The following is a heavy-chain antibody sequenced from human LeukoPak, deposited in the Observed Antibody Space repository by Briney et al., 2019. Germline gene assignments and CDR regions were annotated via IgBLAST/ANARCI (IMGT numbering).Heavy chain of an antibody. J-gene: IGHJ4*02. CDR3: AKLTGRSVVTAFTNY. CDR1: GFTFSSYG. D-gene: IGHD2-21*02. V-gene: IGHV3-23*01. Sequence: QPGGSLRLSCAASGFTFSSYGMSWVRQAPGKGLEWVSAISGSGGSTYYADSVKGRFTISRDDSKNTLYLEMNSLRAEDTAVYYCAKLTGRSVVTAFTNYWGQGTLVTVSS. CDR2: ISGSGGST.